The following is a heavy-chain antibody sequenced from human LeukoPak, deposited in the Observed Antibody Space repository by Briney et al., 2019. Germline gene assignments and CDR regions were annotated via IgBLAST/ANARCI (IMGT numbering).Heavy chain of an antibody. CDR3: ARDLMTTVTTFDY. Sequence: PGGSLRLSCAASGFTFSSYEMNWVRQAPGKGLEWVSYISSSGSTIYYADSVKGRFTISRDNAKNSLYLQMNSLRAEDTAVYYCARDLMTTVTTFDYWGQGTLVTVSS. CDR1: GFTFSSYE. V-gene: IGHV3-48*03. CDR2: ISSSGSTI. D-gene: IGHD4-17*01. J-gene: IGHJ4*02.